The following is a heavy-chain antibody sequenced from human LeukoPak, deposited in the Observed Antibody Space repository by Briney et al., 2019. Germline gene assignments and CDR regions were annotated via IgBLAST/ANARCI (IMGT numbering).Heavy chain of an antibody. V-gene: IGHV1-2*02. Sequence: ASVKVSCKASGYTFTGYYMHWVRQAPGQGLEWMGWINPNSGGTNYAQKFQGRVTMTRDTSISTAYMELSRLRSDDTAVYYCARSMTTVTTLSDFGAFDIWGQGTMVTVSS. CDR2: INPNSGGT. J-gene: IGHJ3*02. CDR3: ARSMTTVTTLSDFGAFDI. D-gene: IGHD4-17*01. CDR1: GYTFTGYY.